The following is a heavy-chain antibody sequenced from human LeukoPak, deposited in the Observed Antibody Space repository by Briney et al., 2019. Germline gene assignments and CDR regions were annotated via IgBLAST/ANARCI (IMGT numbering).Heavy chain of an antibody. D-gene: IGHD3-10*01. CDR3: ARQPMVRGVPNAFDI. Sequence: TTSQTLSLTCTVSGGSISSGDYYWSWIRQPPGKGLEWIGYIYYSGSTYYNPSLKSRVTISVDTSKNQFSLKLSSVTAADTAVYYCARQPMVRGVPNAFDIWGQGTMVTVSS. CDR2: IYYSGST. V-gene: IGHV4-30-4*01. J-gene: IGHJ3*02. CDR1: GGSISSGDYY.